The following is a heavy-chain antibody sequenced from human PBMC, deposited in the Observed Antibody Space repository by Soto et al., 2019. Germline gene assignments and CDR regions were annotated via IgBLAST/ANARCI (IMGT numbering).Heavy chain of an antibody. CDR3: AKDACGGDGDSCYSSYYGMDV. J-gene: IGHJ6*02. V-gene: IGHV3-30*18. CDR2: ISYDGSNK. D-gene: IGHD2-15*01. Sequence: GGSLRLSCAASGFTFSSYGMHWVRQAPGKGLEWVAVISYDGSNKYYADSVKGRFTISRDNSKNTLYLQMNSLRAEDTAVYYCAKDACGGDGDSCYSSYYGMDVWGQGTTVTVSS. CDR1: GFTFSSYG.